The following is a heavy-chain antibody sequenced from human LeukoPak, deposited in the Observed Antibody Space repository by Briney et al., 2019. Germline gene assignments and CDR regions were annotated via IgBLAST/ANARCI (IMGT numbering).Heavy chain of an antibody. Sequence: GGSLRLSCVASGFTFSSYWMHWVRQDPRKGLVWVSRISGDGRNINYADSVRGRFTISRDNAKNTLYLQMNSLRAEDTAVYYCASVMGSSSLYYYYYMDVWGKGTTVTVSS. CDR2: ISGDGRNI. CDR3: ASVMGSSSLYYYYYMDV. D-gene: IGHD6-6*01. CDR1: GFTFSSYW. V-gene: IGHV3-74*01. J-gene: IGHJ6*03.